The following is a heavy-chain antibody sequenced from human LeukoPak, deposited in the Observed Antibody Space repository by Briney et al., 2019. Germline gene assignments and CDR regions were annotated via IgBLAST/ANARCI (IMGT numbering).Heavy chain of an antibody. CDR2: IYPGDSDT. D-gene: IGHD3-10*01. J-gene: IGHJ4*02. CDR3: ARYGSGSYYRSTPYRY. V-gene: IGHV5-51*01. Sequence: GESLEISCKGSGYSFTSYWIGWVRQMPGKGLEWMGIIYPGDSDTRYSPSFQGQVTISADKSISTAYLQWSSLKASDTAMYYCARYGSGSYYRSTPYRYWGQGTLVTVSS. CDR1: GYSFTSYW.